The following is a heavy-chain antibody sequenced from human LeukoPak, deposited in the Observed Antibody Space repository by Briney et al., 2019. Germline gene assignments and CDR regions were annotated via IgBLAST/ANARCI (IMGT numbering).Heavy chain of an antibody. D-gene: IGHD3-10*01. Sequence: GGSLRLSCAASGFTFSSYWMHWVRQGPGKGLVWVSRISFDGGSTSYADSVKGRFTISRDNAKNTLYLQMNSLRAEDTAVYYCARGKVGFGVDYWGQGTLVTVSS. CDR2: ISFDGGST. J-gene: IGHJ4*02. V-gene: IGHV3-74*01. CDR1: GFTFSSYW. CDR3: ARGKVGFGVDY.